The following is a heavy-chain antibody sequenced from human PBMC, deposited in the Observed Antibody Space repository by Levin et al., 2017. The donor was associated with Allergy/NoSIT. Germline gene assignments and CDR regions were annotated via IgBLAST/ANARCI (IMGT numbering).Heavy chain of an antibody. J-gene: IGHJ3*02. V-gene: IGHV3-23*01. CDR2: ISGSGGST. CDR1: GFTFSSYA. Sequence: GESLKISCAASGFTFSSYAMSWVRQAPGKGLEWVSAISGSGGSTYYADSVKGRFTISRDNSKNTLYLQMNSLRAEDTAVYYCAKDRGYSGYYDAFDIWGQGTMVTVSS. CDR3: AKDRGYSGYYDAFDI. D-gene: IGHD5-12*01.